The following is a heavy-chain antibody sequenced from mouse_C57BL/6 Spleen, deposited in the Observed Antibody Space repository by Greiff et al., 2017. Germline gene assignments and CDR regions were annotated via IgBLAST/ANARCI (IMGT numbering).Heavy chain of an antibody. Sequence: VQLKQSGPELVKPGASVTISCKASGYSFTDYNMHWVKQSNGKSLEWIGVINPNSGTTSYNQKFKGKATLTADHSSSTAYMQLNSLTSEDSEVYYCERGEYGYGGAMDYWGQGTSVTVSS. D-gene: IGHD2-2*01. V-gene: IGHV1-39*01. CDR3: ERGEYGYGGAMDY. CDR1: GYSFTDYN. J-gene: IGHJ4*01. CDR2: INPNSGTT.